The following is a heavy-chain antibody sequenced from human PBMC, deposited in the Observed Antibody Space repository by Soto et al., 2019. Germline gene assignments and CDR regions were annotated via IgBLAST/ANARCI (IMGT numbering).Heavy chain of an antibody. CDR1: GFTFSSYG. V-gene: IGHV3-30*18. Sequence: GGSLRLSCAASGFTFSSYGMHWVRQAPGKGLEWVAVISYDGSNKYYADSVKGRFTISRDNSKNTLYLQMNSLRAEDTAVYYCAKRAAETPLRSWSDYWGQGTLVTVSS. J-gene: IGHJ4*02. CDR2: ISYDGSNK. CDR3: AKRAAETPLRSWSDY. D-gene: IGHD3-3*01.